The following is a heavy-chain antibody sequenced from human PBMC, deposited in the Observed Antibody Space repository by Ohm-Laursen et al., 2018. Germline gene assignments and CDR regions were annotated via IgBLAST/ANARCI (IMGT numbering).Heavy chain of an antibody. CDR3: AREIQGYFDY. J-gene: IGHJ4*02. V-gene: IGHV4-39*02. CDR2: IYYSGST. CDR1: GGSISSSSYY. Sequence: GTLSLTCTVSGGSISSSSYYWGWIRQPPGKGLEWIGSIYYSGSTYYNPSLKSRVTISVDRSKNQFSLKLSSVTAADTAVYYCAREIQGYFDYWGQGTLVTVSS.